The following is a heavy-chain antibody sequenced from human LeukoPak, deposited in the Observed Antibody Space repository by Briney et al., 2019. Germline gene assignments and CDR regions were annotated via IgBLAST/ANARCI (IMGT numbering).Heavy chain of an antibody. Sequence: KPSGTLSLTCAVSGGSIDNSNWWSWVRQAPGKGLEWIGEMYHSGSTNYNPSLKSRVTISVDKSKNQFSLKLSSVTAADTAVYYCALGTMIRGVIKSPFDYWGQGTLVTVSS. V-gene: IGHV4-4*02. D-gene: IGHD3-10*01. CDR3: ALGTMIRGVIKSPFDY. J-gene: IGHJ4*02. CDR1: GGSIDNSNW. CDR2: MYHSGST.